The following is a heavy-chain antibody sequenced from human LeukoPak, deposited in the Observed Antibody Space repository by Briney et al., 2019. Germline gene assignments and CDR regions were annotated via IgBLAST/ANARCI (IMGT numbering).Heavy chain of an antibody. CDR3: AKYASGTMRDY. Sequence: PGGSLRLSCAASGFTFSNAWMNWVRQAPEKGLEWIGKVDYRGITQYDPSLKSRVIMSLDTSKNQFSLILSSVTAADTAMYYCAKYASGTMRDYWGQGTLVTVSP. V-gene: IGHV4-59*04. J-gene: IGHJ4*02. CDR1: GFTFSNAW. CDR2: VDYRGIT. D-gene: IGHD3-10*01.